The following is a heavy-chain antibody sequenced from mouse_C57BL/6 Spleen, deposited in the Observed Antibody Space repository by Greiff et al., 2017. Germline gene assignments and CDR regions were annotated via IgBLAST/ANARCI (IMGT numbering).Heavy chain of an antibody. Sequence: VQLQQPGAELVKPGASVKLSCKASGYTFTSYWMHWVKPRPGQGLEWIGMIHPNSGSTNYNEKFKSKATLTVDKSSSTAYMQLSSLTSEDSAVYYCARSGDLLWYFDYWGQGTTLTVSS. D-gene: IGHD2-1*01. J-gene: IGHJ2*01. V-gene: IGHV1-64*01. CDR2: IHPNSGST. CDR3: ARSGDLLWYFDY. CDR1: GYTFTSYW.